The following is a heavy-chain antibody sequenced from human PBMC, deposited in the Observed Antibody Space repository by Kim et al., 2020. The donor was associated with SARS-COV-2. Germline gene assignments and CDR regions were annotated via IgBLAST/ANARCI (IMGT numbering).Heavy chain of an antibody. J-gene: IGHJ6*03. V-gene: IGHV4-34*01. Sequence: SETLSLTCAVYGGSFSGYYWSWVRQPPGKGLEWIGEIHQSGSSNYNPSLKSRVSISTDTPKNQFSLRLNSVTAADTAVYYCARGPYYGGSVTSYYMDVWGKGITVTVSS. D-gene: IGHD3-10*01. CDR3: ARGPYYGGSVTSYYMDV. CDR1: GGSFSGYY. CDR2: IHQSGSS.